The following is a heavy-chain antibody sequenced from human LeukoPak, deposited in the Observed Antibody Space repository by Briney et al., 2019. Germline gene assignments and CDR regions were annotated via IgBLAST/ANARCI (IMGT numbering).Heavy chain of an antibody. CDR3: AKEEQYSYAI. Sequence: HPGMSLRLSCAASGFTFSAYAMHWVRQAPGKGLEWVAIISYDGNIKYQADSVKGRFTISRDDSKNTLYLQMNSLRAEDTAVYYCAKEEQYSYAIWGQGTLVTVSS. D-gene: IGHD5-18*01. CDR2: ISYDGNIK. CDR1: GFTFSAYA. J-gene: IGHJ1*01. V-gene: IGHV3-30-3*01.